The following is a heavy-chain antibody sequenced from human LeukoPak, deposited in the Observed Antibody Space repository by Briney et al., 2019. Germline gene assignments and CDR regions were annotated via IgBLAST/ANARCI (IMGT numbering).Heavy chain of an antibody. CDR2: INPSGGST. Sequence: ASVKVSCKASGYIFTNYYMHWVRQAPGQGLEWMGIINPSGGSTTYAQKFQGRVTMTRDTSTSTVYMELGSLRSEDTAVYYCARDHGSAYYRAPRHWGQGTLVTVSS. CDR3: ARDHGSAYYRAPRH. CDR1: GYIFTNYY. V-gene: IGHV1-46*01. J-gene: IGHJ4*02. D-gene: IGHD3-10*01.